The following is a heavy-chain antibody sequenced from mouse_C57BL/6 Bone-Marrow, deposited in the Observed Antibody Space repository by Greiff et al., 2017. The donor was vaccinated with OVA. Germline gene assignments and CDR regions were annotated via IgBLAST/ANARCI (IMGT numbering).Heavy chain of an antibody. CDR1: GFNIKNTY. J-gene: IGHJ4*01. CDR3: ARVYYGNYFGAMDY. Sequence: EVKLQESVAELVRPGASVKLSCTASGFNIKNTYMHWVKQRPEQGLEWIGRIDPANGNTKYAPKFQGKATITADTSSNTAYLQLSSLTSEDTAIYYCARVYYGNYFGAMDYWGQGTSVTVSS. CDR2: IDPANGNT. D-gene: IGHD2-1*01. V-gene: IGHV14-3*01.